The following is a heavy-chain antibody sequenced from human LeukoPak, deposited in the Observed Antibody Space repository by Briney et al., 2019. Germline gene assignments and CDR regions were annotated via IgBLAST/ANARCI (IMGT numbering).Heavy chain of an antibody. Sequence: GGSLRLSCAASGFTFSNYWMHWVRQVPGKGLVWVSRINDDGSATFYADSVEGRFTISRDNAKNTLFLQINSLRAEDTAVYYCAREILAPGKTHDYWGQGTLVTVSS. CDR2: INDDGSAT. CDR1: GFTFSNYW. CDR3: AREILAPGKTHDY. J-gene: IGHJ4*02. V-gene: IGHV3-74*01.